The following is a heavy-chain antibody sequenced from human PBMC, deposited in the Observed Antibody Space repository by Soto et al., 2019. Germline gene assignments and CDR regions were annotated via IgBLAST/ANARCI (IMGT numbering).Heavy chain of an antibody. CDR3: ARDALGANDYGDYVFWY. J-gene: IGHJ4*02. D-gene: IGHD4-17*01. CDR1: GGTFSSYT. Sequence: ASVKVSCKASGGTFSSYTISWVRQAPGQGLEWMGRIIPILGIANYAQKFQGRVTITADKSTSTAYMELSSLRSEDTAVYYCARDALGANDYGDYVFWYWGQGTLVTVSS. V-gene: IGHV1-69*04. CDR2: IIPILGIA.